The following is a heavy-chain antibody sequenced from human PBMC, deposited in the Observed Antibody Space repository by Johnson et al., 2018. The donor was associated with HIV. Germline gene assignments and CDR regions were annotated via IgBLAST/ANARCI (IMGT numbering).Heavy chain of an antibody. Sequence: QVQLVESGGGLVKPGGSLRLSCAASGFTFRSHAMHWVRQAPGKGLEWVSVVYSAGHTYYADSVKGRFTISRDNSKNTLYLHMSSLRLEDTAVYYCAKGQVARGAFDIWGQGTTVTVSS. J-gene: IGHJ3*02. CDR1: GFTFRSHA. CDR3: AKGQVARGAFDI. V-gene: IGHV3-NL1*01. CDR2: VYSAGHT.